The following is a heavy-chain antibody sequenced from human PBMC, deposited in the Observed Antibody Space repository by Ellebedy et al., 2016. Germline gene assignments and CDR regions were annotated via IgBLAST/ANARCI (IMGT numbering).Heavy chain of an antibody. V-gene: IGHV3-23*01. Sequence: GGSLRLXXTASELNLGNYFMSWVRQAPGGGLEWFSTISGDGDTTFSADTVKGRFTISRDNSRNTLYLQMDSLRAADTAVYYCYYGHYSGYWGQGTLVTVSS. CDR1: ELNLGNYF. D-gene: IGHD4-17*01. CDR2: ISGDGDTT. CDR3: YYGHYSGY. J-gene: IGHJ4*02.